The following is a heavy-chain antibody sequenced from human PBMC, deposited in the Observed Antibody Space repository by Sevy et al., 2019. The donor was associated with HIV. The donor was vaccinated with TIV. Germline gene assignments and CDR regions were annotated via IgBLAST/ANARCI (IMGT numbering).Heavy chain of an antibody. D-gene: IGHD3-3*01. CDR1: RYRLSEIS. Sequence: ASVKVSCKVSRYRLSEISMHWVRQAPGKGLEWMGGFDPEDGETIYAQKFQGRVTMTEDTSTDTAYMELRRLTSEDTAVYYCATLDFWSDHPFYGTDVWGQGTTVTVSS. CDR2: FDPEDGET. V-gene: IGHV1-24*01. J-gene: IGHJ6*02. CDR3: ATLDFWSDHPFYGTDV.